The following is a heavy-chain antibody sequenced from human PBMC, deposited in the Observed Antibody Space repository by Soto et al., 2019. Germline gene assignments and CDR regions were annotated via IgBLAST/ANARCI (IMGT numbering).Heavy chain of an antibody. CDR1: GASLRGYY. Sequence: QVVLQESGPGVVKPSDSLSLTCNVSGASLRGYYWGWIRQPPGKGREWIGRIYATGSPDYNRSLMSRITMSVDMSKKQFFLTLRSVTAADTATYYCVRDGTKNLRYRFDPWGRGNWSPAPQ. CDR2: IYATGSP. J-gene: IGHJ5*02. D-gene: IGHD1-1*01. V-gene: IGHV4-4*07. CDR3: VRDGTKNLRYRFDP.